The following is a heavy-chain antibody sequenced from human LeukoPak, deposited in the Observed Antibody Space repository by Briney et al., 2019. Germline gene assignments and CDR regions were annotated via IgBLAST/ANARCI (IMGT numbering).Heavy chain of an antibody. CDR2: IYPGDSDT. Sequence: AESLKISCKGSGYSFTSYWIGCVRQMPGKGLKWMGMIYPGDSDTRYSPSFQGQVTISADKSISSAYLQWSSLNASDTAMYYCARLPRYSDYVGWFDPWGQGTLVTVSS. CDR3: ARLPRYSDYVGWFDP. CDR1: GYSFTSYW. D-gene: IGHD4-11*01. V-gene: IGHV5-51*01. J-gene: IGHJ5*02.